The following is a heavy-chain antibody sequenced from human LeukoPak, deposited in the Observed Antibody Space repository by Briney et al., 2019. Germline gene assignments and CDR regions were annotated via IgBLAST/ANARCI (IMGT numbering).Heavy chain of an antibody. J-gene: IGHJ3*02. V-gene: IGHV4-61*01. D-gene: IGHD3-3*02. CDR2: IYYSGTT. CDR3: AREGSSNLNDAFDI. CDR1: GGSISSSSYY. Sequence: SETLSLTCTVSGGSISSSSYYWGWIRQPAGKGLEWIGYIYYSGTTNYNPSLKSRVTISVDTSKNQFSLKLSSVTAADTAVYYCAREGSSNLNDAFDIWGQGTMVTVSS.